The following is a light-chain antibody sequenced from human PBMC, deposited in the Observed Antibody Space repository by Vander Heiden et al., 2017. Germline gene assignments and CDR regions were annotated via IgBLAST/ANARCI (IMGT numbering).Light chain of an antibody. Sequence: EIVLTQSSGTLSLSPGERATVSCRASQSVSSSYLAWYQQKPGQAPRLLIYGASSRATGIPDRFSGSGSGTDFTLTISRLEPEDCAVYYCQQYGRTFGQGTKVEIK. CDR3: QQYGRT. CDR1: QSVSSSY. J-gene: IGKJ1*01. CDR2: GAS. V-gene: IGKV3-20*01.